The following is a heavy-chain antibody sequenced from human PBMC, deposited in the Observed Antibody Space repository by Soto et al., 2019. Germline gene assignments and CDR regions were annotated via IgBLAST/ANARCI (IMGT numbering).Heavy chain of an antibody. CDR2: IYYSGST. J-gene: IGHJ4*02. CDR3: AGLTDYDSSGYELVIDY. V-gene: IGHV4-59*08. Sequence: PSETLSLTCTVSGGSISSYYWSWIRQPPGKGLEWIGNIYYSGSTNYNPSLKSRVTISVDTSKNQFSLKLSSVTAADTAVYYCAGLTDYDSSGYELVIDYWGQGTLVTVSS. CDR1: GGSISSYY. D-gene: IGHD3-22*01.